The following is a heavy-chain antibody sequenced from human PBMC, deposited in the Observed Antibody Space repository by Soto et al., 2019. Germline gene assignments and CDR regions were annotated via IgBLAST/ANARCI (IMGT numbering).Heavy chain of an antibody. D-gene: IGHD3-9*01. CDR3: ARESYDILTGYPSDAFDI. CDR2: ISSGSSYI. J-gene: IGHJ3*02. V-gene: IGHV3-21*01. Sequence: EVQLVESGGGLVKPGGSLRLSCAASGFTFSSYSMNWVRQAPGKGLEWVSSISSGSSYIYYADSVKGRFTISRDNAKNSLYLQMNSLRAEDTAVYYCARESYDILTGYPSDAFDIWGQGTMVTVSS. CDR1: GFTFSSYS.